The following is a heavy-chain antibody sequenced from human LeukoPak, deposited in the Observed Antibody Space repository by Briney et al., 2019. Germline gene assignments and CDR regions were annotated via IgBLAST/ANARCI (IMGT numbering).Heavy chain of an antibody. J-gene: IGHJ4*02. Sequence: GASVKVSCKASGYTFTSYGISWVRQAPGQGLEWMGWISTYNGNTNYAQKLQGRVTTTTDTSTSTAYMEVRSLRSDDTAVYYCARDRGTTGTTRPFDYWGQGTLVTVSS. CDR1: GYTFTSYG. D-gene: IGHD1-1*01. CDR2: ISTYNGNT. CDR3: ARDRGTTGTTRPFDY. V-gene: IGHV1-18*01.